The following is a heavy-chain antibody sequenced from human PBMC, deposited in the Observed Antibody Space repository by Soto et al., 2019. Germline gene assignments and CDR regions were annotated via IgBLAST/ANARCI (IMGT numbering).Heavy chain of an antibody. CDR2: ISSSSSTI. CDR3: ESLYHYDSSDY. V-gene: IGHV3-48*02. Sequence: GGSLSLSCAASGFTFSSYSMNWVRQAPGKGLEWVSYISSSSSTIYYADSVKGRFTISRDNAKNPLYLQMNSLRDEDTAVYYCESLYHYDSSDYWGQGTLVTVSS. CDR1: GFTFSSYS. J-gene: IGHJ4*02. D-gene: IGHD3-22*01.